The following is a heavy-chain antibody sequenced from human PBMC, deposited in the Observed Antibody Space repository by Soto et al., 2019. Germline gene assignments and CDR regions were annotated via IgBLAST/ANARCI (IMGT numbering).Heavy chain of an antibody. Sequence: EVPLVETGGSLIQPGGSLRLSCAVSGFTVRSNYMSWVRQAPGKGLEWVSIIYSSGNTYYADSVKGRFTMSRDTSNNTVFLQMSSLRAEDTAVYYCARVSSPFGYWGQGTLVTVSS. D-gene: IGHD3-16*01. J-gene: IGHJ4*02. CDR1: GFTVRSNY. CDR2: IYSSGNT. V-gene: IGHV3-53*02. CDR3: ARVSSPFGY.